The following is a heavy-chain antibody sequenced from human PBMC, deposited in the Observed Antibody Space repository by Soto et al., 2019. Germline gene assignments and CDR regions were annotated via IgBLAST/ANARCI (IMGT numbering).Heavy chain of an antibody. D-gene: IGHD2-8*01. V-gene: IGHV1-18*01. Sequence: GASVKVSCEASGYSFTSYAMHWVRQAPGRGLEWLGWTSAYNGNTNYAQKFQGRVTMTTDTSTSTVYMELRSLRSDDTAVYYCARDSTNRAKFDYWGQGTLVTVSS. J-gene: IGHJ4*02. CDR1: GYSFTSYA. CDR2: TSAYNGNT. CDR3: ARDSTNRAKFDY.